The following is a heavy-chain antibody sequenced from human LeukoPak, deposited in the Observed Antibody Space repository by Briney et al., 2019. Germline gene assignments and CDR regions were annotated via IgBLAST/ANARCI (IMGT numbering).Heavy chain of an antibody. Sequence: GGSLSLSCAASGFTFSSHSMSWVRQAPGKGLEWVSAITDSGDGVYYADSVTGRFTISRDSSKDTLYLQMNNLRADDTAVYYCAKDSPILTIWGQGTMVTVSS. CDR1: GFTFSSHS. V-gene: IGHV3-23*01. CDR2: ITDSGDGV. J-gene: IGHJ3*02. D-gene: IGHD3-3*01. CDR3: AKDSPILTI.